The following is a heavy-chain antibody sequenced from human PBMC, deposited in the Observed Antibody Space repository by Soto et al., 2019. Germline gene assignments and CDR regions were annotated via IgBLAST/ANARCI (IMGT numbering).Heavy chain of an antibody. CDR3: ASRARPDFYYMEG. D-gene: IGHD6-6*01. Sequence: GGSPRLSCAASGFNLSEYAMDWVRQAPGKGLEDVSGISSNGVGTYYANSVQGRFTISRDNSKNTVYLQMGSLRPEDMAVYCSASRARPDFYYMEGWGKGTTVTV. V-gene: IGHV3-64*01. CDR2: ISSNGVGT. CDR1: GFNLSEYA. J-gene: IGHJ6*03.